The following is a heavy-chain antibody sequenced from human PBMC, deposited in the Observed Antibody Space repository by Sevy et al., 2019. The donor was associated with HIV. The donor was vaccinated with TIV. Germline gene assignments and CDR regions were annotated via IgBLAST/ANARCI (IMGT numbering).Heavy chain of an antibody. Sequence: GGSLRLSCAASGFTFNTYAMNWVRQAPGEGLEWVSGISGSGRSTYYADSVKGRFTISRDNSKNTVYLQMNSLRVEDTAVYYCAQDISVGYYYFDYWGQGALVTVSS. CDR3: AQDISVGYYYFDY. V-gene: IGHV3-23*01. J-gene: IGHJ4*01. CDR2: ISGSGRST. CDR1: GFTFNTYA. D-gene: IGHD3-3*01.